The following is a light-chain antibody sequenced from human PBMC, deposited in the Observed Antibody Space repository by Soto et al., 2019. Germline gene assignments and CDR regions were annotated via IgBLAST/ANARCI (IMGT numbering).Light chain of an antibody. V-gene: IGLV1-40*01. Sequence: QSVLTQPPSVSGAPGQRVTISCTGSSSNIGAQYDVHWYQQLPGTAPKLLIYSNTNRPSGVPDRFSGSKSGTSASLAITGLQTEDEADYYCQSYDSSLSAYVFGTGTKLDRP. CDR3: QSYDSSLSAYV. J-gene: IGLJ1*01. CDR1: SSNIGAQYD. CDR2: SNT.